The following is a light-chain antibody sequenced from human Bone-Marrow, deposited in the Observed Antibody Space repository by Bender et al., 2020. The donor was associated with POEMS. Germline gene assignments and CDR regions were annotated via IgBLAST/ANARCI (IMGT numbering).Light chain of an antibody. CDR1: SSDIGGYNY. V-gene: IGLV2-14*01. Sequence: QSALTQPASVSGSPGQSITISCTGSSSDIGGYNYVSWYQQHPGKAPKLMIYEVNNRPSGVSNRFSGSKSGITASLTISGLQAEDEGDYYCSSYTTTSGVFGGGTKLTVL. J-gene: IGLJ2*01. CDR2: EVN. CDR3: SSYTTTSGV.